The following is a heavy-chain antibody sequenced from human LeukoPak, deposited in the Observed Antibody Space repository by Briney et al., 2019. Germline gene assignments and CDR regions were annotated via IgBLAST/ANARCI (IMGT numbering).Heavy chain of an antibody. J-gene: IGHJ4*02. D-gene: IGHD3-22*01. CDR3: AKRGVVIRVILVGFHKEAYYFDS. CDR2: ISDSGGRT. V-gene: IGHV3-23*01. CDR1: GITLSNYG. Sequence: PGGSLRLSCAVSGITLSNYGMSWVRQAPGKGLEWVAGISDSGGRTNYADSVKGRFTISRDNRKNTLYLEMNSLGAEDTAVYFCAKRGVVIRVILVGFHKEAYYFDSWGQGALVTVSS.